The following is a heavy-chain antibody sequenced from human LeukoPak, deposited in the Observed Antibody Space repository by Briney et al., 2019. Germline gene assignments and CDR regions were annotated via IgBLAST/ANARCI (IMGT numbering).Heavy chain of an antibody. Sequence: GGSLRLSCAASGFTFSSYSVNWVRQAPGKGLEWVSVIYSGGSTYYADSVKGRFTISRDNSKNTLYLQMNSLRAEDTAVYYCARRFADYYYYMDVWGKGTTVTVSS. D-gene: IGHD3-10*01. J-gene: IGHJ6*03. V-gene: IGHV3-53*01. CDR1: GFTFSSYS. CDR3: ARRFADYYYYMDV. CDR2: IYSGGST.